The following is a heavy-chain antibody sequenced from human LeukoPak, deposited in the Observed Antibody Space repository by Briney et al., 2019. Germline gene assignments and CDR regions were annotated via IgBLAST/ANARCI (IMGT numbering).Heavy chain of an antibody. CDR2: INHSGST. D-gene: IGHD2-21*02. Sequence: PSETLSLTCAVYGGSFSGYYWSWIRQPPGKGLEWIGEINHSGSTNYNPSLTSRVPISVDTSKNQYSLTLSSVTAADTAVYYGAIRARGGGDPFDPWGQGTLVTVSS. J-gene: IGHJ5*02. V-gene: IGHV4-34*01. CDR3: AIRARGGGDPFDP. CDR1: GGSFSGYY.